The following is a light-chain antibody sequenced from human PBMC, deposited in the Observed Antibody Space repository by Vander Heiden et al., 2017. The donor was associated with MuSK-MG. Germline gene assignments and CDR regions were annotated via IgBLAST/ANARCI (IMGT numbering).Light chain of an antibody. Sequence: DIQMTQSPSTLSASVGDRVTITCRASQSISSWLAWYQQKPGKAPKLLIYDASSLESGVPSRFSGGGSGTEFTLTISSLQPDDFATYYCQQDNSYPFTFGPGTKVDIK. V-gene: IGKV1-5*01. CDR1: QSISSW. CDR2: DAS. CDR3: QQDNSYPFT. J-gene: IGKJ3*01.